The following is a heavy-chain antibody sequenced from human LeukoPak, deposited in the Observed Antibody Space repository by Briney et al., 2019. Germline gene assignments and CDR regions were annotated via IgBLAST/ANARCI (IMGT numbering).Heavy chain of an antibody. Sequence: ASVKVSCKASGYTFTSYAISWVRQASGQGLEWRGWISGYNGNTKYAQKVQGRVTMTTDTSTSTAYMELRSLRSDDTAVYYCARGYSYGSDYYYGMDVWGQGTTVTVSS. D-gene: IGHD5-18*01. CDR1: GYTFTSYA. J-gene: IGHJ6*02. CDR3: ARGYSYGSDYYYGMDV. CDR2: ISGYNGNT. V-gene: IGHV1-18*01.